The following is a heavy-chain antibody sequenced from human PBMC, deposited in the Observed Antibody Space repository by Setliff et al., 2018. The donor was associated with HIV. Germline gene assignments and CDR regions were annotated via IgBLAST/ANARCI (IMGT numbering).Heavy chain of an antibody. CDR2: IYHSGTT. J-gene: IGHJ4*02. CDR3: ARGSKAAAGPPDF. D-gene: IGHD6-13*01. V-gene: IGHV4-38-2*02. CDR1: GYSISSGYY. Sequence: SETLSLTCTVSGYSISSGYYWGWIRQPPGKGLEWVGSIYHSGTTYYNPSLKSRVTISVDTSKNQFSLKLSSVTAADTALYYCARGSKAAAGPPDFWGQGTLVTVSS.